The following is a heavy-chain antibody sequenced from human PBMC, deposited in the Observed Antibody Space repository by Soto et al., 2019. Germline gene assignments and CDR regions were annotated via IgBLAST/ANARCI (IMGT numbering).Heavy chain of an antibody. CDR2: IYYSGST. V-gene: IGHV4-39*01. CDR1: GGSISSSSYY. D-gene: IGHD3-3*01. CDR3: ARQGIGLRCLEWLFYGMDV. Sequence: PSETLSLTCTVSGGSISSSSYYWGWIRQPPGKGLEWIGSIYYSGSTYYNPSLKSRVTISVDTSKNQFSLKLSSVTAADTAVYYCARQGIGLRCLEWLFYGMDVWGQGTTVTVSS. J-gene: IGHJ6*02.